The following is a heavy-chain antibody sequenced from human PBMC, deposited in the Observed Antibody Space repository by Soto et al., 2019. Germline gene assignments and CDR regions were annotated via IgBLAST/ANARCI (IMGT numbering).Heavy chain of an antibody. D-gene: IGHD3-10*01. V-gene: IGHV3-74*01. J-gene: IGHJ5*02. CDR3: ARIRYYDSGSSINWFDP. CDR2: MNSDGSST. CDR1: GFTFSSYW. Sequence: GGSLRLSCAASGFTFSSYWMHWVRQAPGKGLVWVSRMNSDGSSTTYADSVKGRFTISRDNAKNSLYLQMNSLRAEDTAVYYCARIRYYDSGSSINWFDPWGQGTLVTVSS.